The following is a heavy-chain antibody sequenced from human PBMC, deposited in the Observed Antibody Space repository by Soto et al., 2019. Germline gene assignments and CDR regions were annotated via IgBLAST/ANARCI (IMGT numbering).Heavy chain of an antibody. Sequence: GGSLRLSCAAPGFTFSIYALHWVRQAPGKGLEWVAVMSPNGNNQYYADSVKGRFTISRDTSKSTLYLQMTSLRPDDTAVYYCAPGADFYYESSCYWGQGTQGTVS. CDR1: GFTFSIYA. J-gene: IGHJ4*02. V-gene: IGHV3-30-3*01. D-gene: IGHD6-13*01. CDR2: MSPNGNNQ. CDR3: APGADFYYESSCY.